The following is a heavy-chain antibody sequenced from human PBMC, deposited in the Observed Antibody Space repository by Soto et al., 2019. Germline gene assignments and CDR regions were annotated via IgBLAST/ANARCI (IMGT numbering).Heavy chain of an antibody. Sequence: PGESRRISCKGAGDRCISHGCSWMRQMPGKGLEWMGRIDPTDSHASYSPSFQGHVTISVDKSISTAYLQWSSLRASDTALYYCTSLAWSGSQAFWGQGALVTVSS. V-gene: IGHV5-10-1*01. CDR2: IDPTDSHA. CDR3: TSLAWSGSQAF. CDR1: GDRCISHG. D-gene: IGHD3-3*01. J-gene: IGHJ4*02.